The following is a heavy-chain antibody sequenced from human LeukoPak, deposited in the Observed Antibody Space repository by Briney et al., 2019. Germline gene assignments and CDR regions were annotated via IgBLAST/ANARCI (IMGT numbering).Heavy chain of an antibody. CDR2: INHSGST. CDR1: GGSFSGYY. D-gene: IGHD4-17*01. Sequence: PSETLSLTCAVYGGSFSGYYWSWIRQPPGKGLEWIGEINHSGSTNYNPSLKSRVTISVDTSKNQFSLKLSSVTAADTAVYSCASYGDRCFAYWGQGTLVTVSS. CDR3: ASYGDRCFAY. V-gene: IGHV4-34*01. J-gene: IGHJ4*02.